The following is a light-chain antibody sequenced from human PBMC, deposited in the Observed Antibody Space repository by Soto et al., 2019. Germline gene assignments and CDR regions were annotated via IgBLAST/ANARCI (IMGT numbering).Light chain of an antibody. CDR2: GAS. Sequence: DFVMTQAPDSLAVSLGERATINCKSSQSVLYNSNNKNHLGWFQQKPGHPPKLLIYGASFRPSGVPDRFSGSGSGTDFTLTISSLQAEDVAVYYCQQYYSIPFTFGQGTRLRL. CDR3: QQYYSIPFT. CDR1: QSVLYNSNNKNH. V-gene: IGKV4-1*01. J-gene: IGKJ5*01.